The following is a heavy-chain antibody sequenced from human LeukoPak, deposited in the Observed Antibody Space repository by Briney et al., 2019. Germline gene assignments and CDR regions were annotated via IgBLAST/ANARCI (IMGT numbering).Heavy chain of an antibody. Sequence: SETLSLTCTVSGGSLTNYYWSWIRQPPGKGLEWIGYIYYSGSTNYNPSLKSRVTISVHMSKNQFSLKLSSVTAADTAVYYCAGRYCSSTSFHQDYWGQGTPVTGSP. V-gene: IGHV4-59*08. D-gene: IGHD2-2*01. CDR1: GGSLTNYY. CDR2: IYYSGST. J-gene: IGHJ4*02. CDR3: AGRYCSSTSFHQDY.